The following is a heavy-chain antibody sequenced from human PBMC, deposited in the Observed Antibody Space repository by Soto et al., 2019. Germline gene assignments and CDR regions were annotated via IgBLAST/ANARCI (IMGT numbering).Heavy chain of an antibody. CDR2: IYYSGST. CDR1: GGSISSGDYY. J-gene: IGHJ3*02. V-gene: IGHV4-30-4*01. D-gene: IGHD2-2*01. Sequence: PSETLSLTCTVSGGSISSGDYYWSWIRQPPGKGLEWIGYIYYSGSTYYNPSLKSRVTISVDTSKNQFSLKLSSVTAADTAVYYCARIDCSSTSCYDAFDIWGQGTMGTVS. CDR3: ARIDCSSTSCYDAFDI.